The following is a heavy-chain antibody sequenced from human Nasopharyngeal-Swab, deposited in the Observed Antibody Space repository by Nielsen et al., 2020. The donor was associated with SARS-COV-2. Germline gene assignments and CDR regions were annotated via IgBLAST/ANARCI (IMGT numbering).Heavy chain of an antibody. V-gene: IGHV1-69*06. CDR2: IIPIFGTA. J-gene: IGHJ6*03. CDR3: VLITMVRGVIQYSYYYYMDV. Sequence: WVRQAPGQGLEWMGGIIPIFGTANYAQKFQGRVTITADKSTSTAYMELGSLRSEDTAVYYCVLITMVRGVIQYSYYYYMDVWGKGTTVTVSS. D-gene: IGHD3-10*01.